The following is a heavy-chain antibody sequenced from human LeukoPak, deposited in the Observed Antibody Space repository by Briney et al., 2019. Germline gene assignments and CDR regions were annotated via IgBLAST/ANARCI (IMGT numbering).Heavy chain of an antibody. D-gene: IGHD6-19*01. V-gene: IGHV7-4-1*02. J-gene: IGHJ3*02. CDR2: INTNTGNP. Sequence: ASVKVSCKASGYTFTSYAMNWVRQAPGQGLEWMGWINTNTGNPTYAQGFTGRFVFSLDTSVSTAYLQISSLKAEDTAVYYCARGPWGSGWYNDAFGIWGQGTMVTVSS. CDR1: GYTFTSYA. CDR3: ARGPWGSGWYNDAFGI.